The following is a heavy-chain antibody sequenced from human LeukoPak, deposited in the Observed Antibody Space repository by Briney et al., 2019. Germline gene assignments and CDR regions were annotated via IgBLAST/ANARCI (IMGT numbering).Heavy chain of an antibody. D-gene: IGHD3-9*01. CDR3: ARESADILTGYYYFDY. CDR1: GFTFSDYY. Sequence: EGSLRLSCAASGFTFSDYYMSWIRQAPGKGLEWVSYISSSSSYTNYADSVKGRFTISRDNAKNSLYLQMNSLRAEDTAVYYCARESADILTGYYYFDYWGQGTLVTVSS. V-gene: IGHV3-11*05. CDR2: ISSSSSYT. J-gene: IGHJ4*02.